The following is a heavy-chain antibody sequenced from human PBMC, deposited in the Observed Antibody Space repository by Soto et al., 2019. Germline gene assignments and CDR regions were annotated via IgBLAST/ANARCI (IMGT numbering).Heavy chain of an antibody. D-gene: IGHD3-22*01. CDR2: ISYDGSNK. J-gene: IGHJ4*02. Sequence: GGSLRLSCAASGFTFSSYAMHWVRQAPGKGLEWVAVISYDGSNKYYADSVKGRFTISRDNSKNTLYLQMNSLRAEDTAVYYCARGSYYDSSGYSYSDYWGQGTLVTVS. V-gene: IGHV3-30-3*01. CDR3: ARGSYYDSSGYSYSDY. CDR1: GFTFSSYA.